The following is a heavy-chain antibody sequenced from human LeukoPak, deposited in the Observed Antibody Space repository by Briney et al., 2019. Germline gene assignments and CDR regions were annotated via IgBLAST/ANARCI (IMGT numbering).Heavy chain of an antibody. CDR1: GFTFSSYW. D-gene: IGHD1-20*01. CDR2: INTDGSST. Sequence: GSLRLSCAASGFTFSSYWMHWVRQAPGKGLVWVSRINTDGSSTSYADSVKGRFTISRDNAKNTLYLQMNSLRAEDTAVYYCARYNWNYGYMDVWGKGTTVTVSS. V-gene: IGHV3-74*01. CDR3: ARYNWNYGYMDV. J-gene: IGHJ6*03.